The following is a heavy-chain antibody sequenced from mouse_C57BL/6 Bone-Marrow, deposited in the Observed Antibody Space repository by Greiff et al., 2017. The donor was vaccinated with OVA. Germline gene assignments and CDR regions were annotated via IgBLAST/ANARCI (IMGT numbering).Heavy chain of an antibody. J-gene: IGHJ2*01. CDR3: ARRRAYYYGSSPDY. CDR1: GYTFTSYG. CDR2: IYPRSGNT. V-gene: IGHV1-81*01. D-gene: IGHD1-1*01. Sequence: QVQLKQPGAELVKPGASVKLSCKASGYTFTSYGISWVKQRTGQGLEWIGEIYPRSGNTYYNEKFKGKATLTADKSSSTAYMELRSLTSEDSAVYFCARRRAYYYGSSPDYWGQGTTLTVSS.